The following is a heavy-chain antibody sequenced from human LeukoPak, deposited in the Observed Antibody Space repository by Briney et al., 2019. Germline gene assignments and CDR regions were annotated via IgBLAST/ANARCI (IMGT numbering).Heavy chain of an antibody. J-gene: IGHJ4*02. Sequence: PGGSLRLSCAASGFTVSSNYMSWVRQAPGKGLEWVSVIYSGGSTYYADSVKGRFTISRDNSKNTLYLQVNSLRAEDTAVYYCARASLDYGSGSYFAPYYFDYWGQGTLVTVSS. V-gene: IGHV3-53*01. D-gene: IGHD3-10*01. CDR1: GFTVSSNY. CDR2: IYSGGST. CDR3: ARASLDYGSGSYFAPYYFDY.